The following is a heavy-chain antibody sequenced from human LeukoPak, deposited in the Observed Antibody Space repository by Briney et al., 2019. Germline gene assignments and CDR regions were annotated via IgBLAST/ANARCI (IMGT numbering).Heavy chain of an antibody. Sequence: GGSLRLSCAVSGITLSNYGMSWVRLAPGKGLEWVAGISGSGGRTNYADSVKGRFTISRDNAENTLYVQMNSLRAEDTAVYFCAKRGVVIRVILVGFHKEAYYFDSWGQGALVTVSS. V-gene: IGHV3-23*01. J-gene: IGHJ4*02. CDR3: AKRGVVIRVILVGFHKEAYYFDS. CDR2: ISGSGGRT. D-gene: IGHD3-22*01. CDR1: GITLSNYG.